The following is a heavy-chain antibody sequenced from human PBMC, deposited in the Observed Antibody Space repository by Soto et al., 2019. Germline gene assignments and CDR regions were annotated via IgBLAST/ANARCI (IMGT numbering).Heavy chain of an antibody. D-gene: IGHD2-15*01. Sequence: AVKVSCKASGSGFINSGIQWVRQAHGQRLEWIGWIVVASGQTNYAQNFRGRVAITRDTSTATAYIELTGLTSEDTAVYFCSADRPDIGVGWWVWGQGTTVTVSS. CDR2: IVVASGQT. J-gene: IGHJ6*02. CDR1: GSGFINSG. V-gene: IGHV1-58*02. CDR3: SADRPDIGVGWWV.